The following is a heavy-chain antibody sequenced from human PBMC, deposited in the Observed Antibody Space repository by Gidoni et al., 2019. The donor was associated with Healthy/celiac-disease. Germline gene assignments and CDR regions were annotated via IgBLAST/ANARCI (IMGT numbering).Heavy chain of an antibody. D-gene: IGHD3-10*01. CDR1: AYPFTSHA. Sequence: QVQLVQSRSELKKPGASVKVSCKASAYPFTSHAMNWVRQAPGQGLEWMGWINTNTGNPTYAQGFTGRFVFSLDTSVSTAYLQSSSLKAEDTAVYYCARTPPYYGSGSRKGMDVWGQGTTVTVSS. J-gene: IGHJ6*02. CDR2: INTNTGNP. V-gene: IGHV7-4-1*02. CDR3: ARTPPYYGSGSRKGMDV.